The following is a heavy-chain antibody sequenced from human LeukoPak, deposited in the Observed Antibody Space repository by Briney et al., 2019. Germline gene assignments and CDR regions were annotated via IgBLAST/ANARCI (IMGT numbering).Heavy chain of an antibody. J-gene: IGHJ6*03. D-gene: IGHD3-10*01. V-gene: IGHV3-9*01. CDR1: GFIFEDHA. CDR2: NSGGNI. CDR3: AKDFGSGKRNSYYYMDV. Sequence: GGSLRLSCAASGFIFEDHAMHWVRQAPGKGLGWVSGNSGGNIGYADSVKGRFSISRDNAKNSLFLQMNSLRSEDTALYYCAKDFGSGKRNSYYYMDVWGKGTTVTVSS.